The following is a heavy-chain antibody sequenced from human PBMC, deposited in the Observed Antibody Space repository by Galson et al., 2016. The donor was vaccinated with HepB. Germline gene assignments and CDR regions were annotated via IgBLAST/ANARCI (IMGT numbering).Heavy chain of an antibody. D-gene: IGHD7-27*01. CDR2: INPDESRT. CDR1: GFSFSIYW. Sequence: SLRLSCAASGFSFSIYWMHWVRQTPGKGLVWVSRINPDESRTNYVDSVKGRFTISRDNAKNTLYLQMNSLRADDTAIYYCARHHKVDQGPDPWGAVDVWGQGTTVTVSS. V-gene: IGHV3-74*01. CDR3: ARHHKVDQGPDPWGAVDV. J-gene: IGHJ6*02.